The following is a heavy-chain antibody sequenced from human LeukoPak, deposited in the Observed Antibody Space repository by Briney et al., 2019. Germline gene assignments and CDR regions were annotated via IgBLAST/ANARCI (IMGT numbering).Heavy chain of an antibody. V-gene: IGHV3-23*01. J-gene: IGHJ4*02. D-gene: IGHD4-17*01. CDR3: AKDRRNDYAQGLDY. Sequence: GGSLRLSCAASGFTFINYAMTWVRQAPGRGLEWVSTISGSGDSTYYADSVKGRFTISRDNSKNTLHLQMSSLRAEDSAVYYCAKDRRNDYAQGLDYWGQGTLVTVSS. CDR1: GFTFINYA. CDR2: ISGSGDST.